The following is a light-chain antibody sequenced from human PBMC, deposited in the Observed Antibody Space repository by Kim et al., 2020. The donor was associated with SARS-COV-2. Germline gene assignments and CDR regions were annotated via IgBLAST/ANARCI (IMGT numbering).Light chain of an antibody. Sequence: QSLTISCTGTSSSVAEYNDVSRQQQHRSNAPKLMFYDYSTRPSGASMRSAGSNSGTTAALTIVGLQTKDEADYHCSSSKRRRTNYVFGAGTKVTVL. CDR1: SSSVAEYND. V-gene: IGLV2-14*04. J-gene: IGLJ1*01. CDR2: DYS. CDR3: SSSKRRRTNYV.